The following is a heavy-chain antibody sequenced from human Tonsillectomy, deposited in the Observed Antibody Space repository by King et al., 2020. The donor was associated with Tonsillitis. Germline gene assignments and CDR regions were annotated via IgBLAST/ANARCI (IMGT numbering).Heavy chain of an antibody. Sequence: QLVQSWAEVKKPGASGKGSCKASGGTFSSFAISLVRKAPGQGLYWNVRNIAILGIANSAQKFQGRVTITADKSTSTAYMELTSLRSEDTAVYYCASNSVTSDFDYWGQGTLVTVSS. D-gene: IGHD4-11*01. J-gene: IGHJ4*02. CDR3: ASNSVTSDFDY. V-gene: IGHV1-69*09. CDR1: GGTFSSFA. CDR2: NIAILGIA.